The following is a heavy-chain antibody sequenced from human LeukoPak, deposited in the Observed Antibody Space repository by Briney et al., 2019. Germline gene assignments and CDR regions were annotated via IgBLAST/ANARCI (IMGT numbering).Heavy chain of an antibody. V-gene: IGHV3-30*18. D-gene: IGHD2-2*01. CDR3: AKSRGVVPAAPLGY. J-gene: IGHJ4*02. CDR1: GFTFSSYG. Sequence: GRSLRLSCAASGFTFSSYGMHWVRQAPGKGLEWVAVISYDGSNKYYADSVKGRFTISGDNSKNTLYLQMNSLRAEDTAVYYCAKSRGVVPAAPLGYWGQGTLVTVSS. CDR2: ISYDGSNK.